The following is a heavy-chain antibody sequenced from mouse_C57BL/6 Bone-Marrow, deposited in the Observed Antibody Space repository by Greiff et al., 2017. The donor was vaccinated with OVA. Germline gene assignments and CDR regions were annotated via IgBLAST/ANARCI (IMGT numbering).Heavy chain of an antibody. D-gene: IGHD1-1*01. J-gene: IGHJ4*01. CDR3: ARCHGSSSYAMDY. Sequence: QVQLQQPGAELVKPGASVKLSCKASGYTFTSYWMHWVKQRPGQGLEWIGMIHPNSGSTNYNEKFKSKATLTVDKSSSTAYMQLSSLTSEDSAVYYCARCHGSSSYAMDYWGQGTSVTVSS. CDR1: GYTFTSYW. V-gene: IGHV1-64*01. CDR2: IHPNSGST.